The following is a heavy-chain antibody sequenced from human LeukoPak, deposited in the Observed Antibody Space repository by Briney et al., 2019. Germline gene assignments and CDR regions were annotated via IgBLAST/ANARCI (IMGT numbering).Heavy chain of an antibody. CDR3: TTDPFQNIVVVPAAIIKMDY. CDR2: IKSKTDGGT. J-gene: IGHJ4*02. Sequence: PGGSLRLSCAASGFTFSNYAMTWVRQAPGKGLEWVGRIKSKTDGGTDYAAPVKGRFTISRDDSKNTLYLQMNSLKTEDTAAYYCTTDPFQNIVVVPAAIIKMDYWGQGTLVTVAS. CDR1: GFTFSNYA. V-gene: IGHV3-15*01. D-gene: IGHD2-2*01.